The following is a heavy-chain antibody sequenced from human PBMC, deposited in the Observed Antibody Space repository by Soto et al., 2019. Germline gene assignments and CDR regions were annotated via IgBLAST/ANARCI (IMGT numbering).Heavy chain of an antibody. Sequence: ASLTVACEGSGYAFSNYWINWVGQVSGKGLEWMGRIDPTDSFTNYSPSFQGHVTFSVDKSTSTAYVQWSSLKASDTAMYYCGRHGGDGYHIDYWGQGTLVTVSS. CDR1: GYAFSNYW. CDR3: GRHGGDGYHIDY. V-gene: IGHV5-10-1*01. CDR2: IDPTDSFT. D-gene: IGHD2-21*01. J-gene: IGHJ4*02.